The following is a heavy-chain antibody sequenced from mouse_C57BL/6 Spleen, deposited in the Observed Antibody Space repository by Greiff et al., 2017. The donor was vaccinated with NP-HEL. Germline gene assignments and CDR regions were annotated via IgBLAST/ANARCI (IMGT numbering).Heavy chain of an antibody. CDR1: GFTFSSYG. V-gene: IGHV5-6*01. Sequence: EVKVVESGGDLVKPGGSLKLSCAASGFTFSSYGMSWVRQTPDKRLEWVATISSGGSYTYYPDSVKGRFTISRDNAKNTLYLQMSSLKSEDTAMYYCARPGSSYEYFDVWGTGTTVTVSS. D-gene: IGHD1-1*01. CDR3: ARPGSSYEYFDV. CDR2: ISSGGSYT. J-gene: IGHJ1*03.